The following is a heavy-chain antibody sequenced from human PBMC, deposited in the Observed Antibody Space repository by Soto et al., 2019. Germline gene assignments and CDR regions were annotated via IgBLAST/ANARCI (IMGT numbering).Heavy chain of an antibody. CDR3: ARDKGIAAAGTFDY. V-gene: IGHV3-30-3*01. CDR2: ISYDGSNK. CDR1: GFTFSSYA. Sequence: QVQLVESGGGVVQPGRSLRLSCAASGFTFSSYAMHWVRQAPGKGLEWVAVISYDGSNKYYADSVKGRFTISRDNSKNTLYMQMNSLRAGDTAVYYCARDKGIAAAGTFDYWGQGTLVTVSS. D-gene: IGHD6-13*01. J-gene: IGHJ4*02.